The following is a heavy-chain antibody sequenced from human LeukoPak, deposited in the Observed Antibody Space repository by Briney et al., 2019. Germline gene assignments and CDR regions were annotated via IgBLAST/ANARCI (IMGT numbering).Heavy chain of an antibody. D-gene: IGHD5-24*01. Sequence: ASVKVSCKASGYTFTSYAMHWVRQAPGQRLEWMGWINAGNGNTKYSQEFQGRVTITRDTSASTAYMELSSLRSEDTAVYYCARVRRDGYNPADYWGQGTLVTVSS. CDR1: GYTFTSYA. CDR2: INAGNGNT. J-gene: IGHJ4*02. V-gene: IGHV1-3*03. CDR3: ARVRRDGYNPADY.